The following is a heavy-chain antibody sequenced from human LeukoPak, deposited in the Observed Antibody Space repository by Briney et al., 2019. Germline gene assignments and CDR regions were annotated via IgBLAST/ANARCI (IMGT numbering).Heavy chain of an antibody. D-gene: IGHD2-2*01. J-gene: IGHJ4*02. CDR3: AKVGLGYCSSTSCSGFDY. Sequence: GGSLRLSCAASGFTFSNAWMSWVRQAPGKGLEWVSAISGSGGSTYYADSVKGRFTISRDNSKNTLYLQMNSLRAEDTAVYYCAKVGLGYCSSTSCSGFDYWGQGTLVTVSS. CDR1: GFTFSNAW. V-gene: IGHV3-23*01. CDR2: ISGSGGST.